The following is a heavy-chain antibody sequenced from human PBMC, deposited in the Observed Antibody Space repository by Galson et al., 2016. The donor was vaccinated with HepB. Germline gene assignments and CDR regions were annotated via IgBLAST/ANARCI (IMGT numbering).Heavy chain of an antibody. J-gene: IGHJ4*02. CDR2: IGIAGDT. CDR1: GFTFSTYD. D-gene: IGHD4-17*01. Sequence: LRLSCAASGFTFSTYDMHWVRQTTAKGLEWVSGIGIAGDTFYPDSVKGRFTVSRENGKNSLYLQMNSLRAGDTAVYYCARAGSKHGDPVDYWGPGTLVTVST. V-gene: IGHV3-13*04. CDR3: ARAGSKHGDPVDY.